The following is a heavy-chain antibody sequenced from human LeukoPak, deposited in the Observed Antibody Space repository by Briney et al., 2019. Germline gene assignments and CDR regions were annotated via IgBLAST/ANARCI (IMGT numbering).Heavy chain of an antibody. D-gene: IGHD3/OR15-3a*01. Sequence: ETLSLTCTVSGYSISTGYYWGWIRQPPGKGLEWVANIKQDGSEKYYVDSVKGRFTISRDNAKNSLFLQMNSLRDEDTATYYCVRDLVWDTGRVDYWGQGTLVTVSS. V-gene: IGHV3-7*01. CDR3: VRDLVWDTGRVDY. CDR1: GYSISTGYY. J-gene: IGHJ4*02. CDR2: IKQDGSEK.